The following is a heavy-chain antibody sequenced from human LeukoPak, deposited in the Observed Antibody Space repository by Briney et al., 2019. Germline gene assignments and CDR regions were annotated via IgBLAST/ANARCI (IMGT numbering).Heavy chain of an antibody. D-gene: IGHD5-24*01. CDR2: IWYDGSHR. J-gene: IGHJ4*02. Sequence: GRSLRLSCVASGFTFSNHGMHWVRQAPGKGLEWVAVIWYDGSHRYYPDSVKGRFTISRDNSKNTLFLQMDSLRVDDTAVYYCVRDNAAADGALDYWGQGSLVTVSS. CDR3: VRDNAAADGALDY. CDR1: GFTFSNHG. V-gene: IGHV3-33*01.